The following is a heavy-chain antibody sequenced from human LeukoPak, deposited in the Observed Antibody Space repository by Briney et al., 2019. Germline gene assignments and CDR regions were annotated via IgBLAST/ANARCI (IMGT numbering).Heavy chain of an antibody. CDR2: ISSSGGST. CDR3: AKGVDYDILTD. CDR1: GFTFSGYA. D-gene: IGHD3-9*01. J-gene: IGHJ4*02. V-gene: IGHV3-23*01. Sequence: GGSLRLSCAASGFTFSGYAMSWVRQAPGKGLEWVSSISSSGGSTYYADSVKGRFTISRDNSKNTLYLQMNSLRAEDTAVYYCAKGVDYDILTDWGQGTLVTVSS.